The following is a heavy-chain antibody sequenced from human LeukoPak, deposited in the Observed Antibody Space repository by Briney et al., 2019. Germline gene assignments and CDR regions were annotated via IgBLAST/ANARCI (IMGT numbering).Heavy chain of an antibody. Sequence: GGSLRLSCAASGLTISSNYMNWVRQAPGKGLEWVAVISYDGSNKYYADSVKGRFTISRDNSKNTLYLQMNSLRAEDTAVYYCAKGLWRGVGHDAFDIWGQGTMVTVSS. CDR2: ISYDGSNK. D-gene: IGHD3-3*01. J-gene: IGHJ3*02. CDR1: GLTISSNY. CDR3: AKGLWRGVGHDAFDI. V-gene: IGHV3-30*18.